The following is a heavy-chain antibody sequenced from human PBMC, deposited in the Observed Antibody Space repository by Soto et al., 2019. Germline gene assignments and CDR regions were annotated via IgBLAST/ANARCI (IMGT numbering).Heavy chain of an antibody. CDR1: CGSISSYY. CDR2: IYYSGST. J-gene: IGHJ3*02. Sequence: SETLSLTCTVSCGSISSYYWSWIRQPPGKGLEWIGYIYYSGSTNYNPSLKSRVTISVDTSKNQFSLKLSSVTAADTAVYYCARDFPGSQDAFDIWGKGTMVTVSS. V-gene: IGHV4-59*01. CDR3: ARDFPGSQDAFDI.